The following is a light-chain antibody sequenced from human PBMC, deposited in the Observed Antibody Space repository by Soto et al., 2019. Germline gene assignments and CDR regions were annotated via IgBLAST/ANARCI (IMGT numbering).Light chain of an antibody. Sequence: EVVLAQSPGTLSLSPGERVTLSCRASQSVYSNYLAWYQQKPGQAPRLLIYAASIRANGIPDRFSASGAGTDFTLTINRLEPEDFAVYYCHQYGSSPGTFGQGTKLEIK. CDR2: AAS. CDR1: QSVYSNY. J-gene: IGKJ2*01. CDR3: HQYGSSPGT. V-gene: IGKV3-20*01.